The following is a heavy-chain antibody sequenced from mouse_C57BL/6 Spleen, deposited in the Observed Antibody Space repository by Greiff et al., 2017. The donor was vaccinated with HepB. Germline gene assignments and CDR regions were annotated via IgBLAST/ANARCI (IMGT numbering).Heavy chain of an antibody. V-gene: IGHV1-55*01. CDR3: ARERTAQAPFAY. D-gene: IGHD3-2*02. CDR2: IYPGSGST. J-gene: IGHJ3*01. CDR1: GYTFTSYW. Sequence: QVQLKQPGAELVKPGASVKMSCKASGYTFTSYWITWVKQRPGQGLEWIGDIYPGSGSTNYNEKFKSKATLTVDTSSSTAYMQLSSLTSEDSAVYYCARERTAQAPFAYWGQGTLVTVSA.